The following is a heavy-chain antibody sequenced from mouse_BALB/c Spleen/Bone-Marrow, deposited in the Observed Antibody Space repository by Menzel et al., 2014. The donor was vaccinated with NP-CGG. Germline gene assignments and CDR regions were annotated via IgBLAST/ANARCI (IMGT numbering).Heavy chain of an antibody. J-gene: IGHJ2*01. CDR2: IWSGGST. V-gene: IGHV2-2*02. CDR1: GFSLTSYG. Sequence: QVQLQQPGPGLVQPSQSLSITCTVSGFSLTSYGVHWVRQSPGKGLEWLGVIWSGGSTDYNAAFISRLSISKDNSKSQVFFKMNSLQANDTATYYCARTGFDYWGQGTTLTVSS. CDR3: ARTGFDY. D-gene: IGHD4-1*01.